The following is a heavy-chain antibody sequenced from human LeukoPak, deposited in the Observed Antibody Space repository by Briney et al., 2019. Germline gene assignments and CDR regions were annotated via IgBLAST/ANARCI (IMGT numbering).Heavy chain of an antibody. D-gene: IGHD6-6*01. CDR3: ARSLYSSSSPFDY. V-gene: IGHV3-30*01. Sequence: PGGSLRLSSAASGFTFSSYAMHWVRQAPGKGLEWVAVISYDGSNKYYADSVKGRFTISRDNSKNTLYLQMNSLRAEDTAVYYCARSLYSSSSPFDYWGQGTLVTVSS. J-gene: IGHJ4*02. CDR2: ISYDGSNK. CDR1: GFTFSSYA.